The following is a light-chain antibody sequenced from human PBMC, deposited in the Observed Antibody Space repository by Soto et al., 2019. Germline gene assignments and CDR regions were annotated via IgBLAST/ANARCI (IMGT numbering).Light chain of an antibody. CDR2: DAS. CDR1: QTIHSY. Sequence: DVQMTQSPSSLSASVGDRITLTCRASQTIHSYLNWYQQKPGKAPKLLIYDASNLETGVPSRFSGSGSGTDFTFTISSLQPEDIATYYCQQYDNLPITFGQGTRLEIK. J-gene: IGKJ5*01. V-gene: IGKV1-33*01. CDR3: QQYDNLPIT.